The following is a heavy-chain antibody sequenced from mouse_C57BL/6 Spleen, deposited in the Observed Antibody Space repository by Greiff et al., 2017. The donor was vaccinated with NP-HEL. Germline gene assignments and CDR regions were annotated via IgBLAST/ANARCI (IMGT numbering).Heavy chain of an antibody. Sequence: QVQLKQSGPELVKPGASVKISCKASGYAFSSSWMNWVKQRPGKGLEWIGRIYPGDGDTNYNGKFKGKATLTADKSSSTAYMQLSSLTSEDSAVYFCARYYYGSRGAYAMDYWGQGTSVTVSS. CDR3: ARYYYGSRGAYAMDY. J-gene: IGHJ4*01. D-gene: IGHD1-1*01. CDR2: IYPGDGDT. CDR1: GYAFSSSW. V-gene: IGHV1-82*01.